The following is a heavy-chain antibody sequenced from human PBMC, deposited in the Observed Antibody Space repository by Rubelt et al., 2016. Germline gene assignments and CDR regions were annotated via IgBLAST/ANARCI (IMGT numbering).Heavy chain of an antibody. J-gene: IGHJ4*02. CDR3: SCIDRSGRGY. D-gene: IGHD6-19*01. V-gene: IGHV3-73*01. CDR1: GFALSDSG. CDR2: IRSKANDYVT. Sequence: EMQLVESGGGVVQPGGSLRLSCVASGFALSDSGIQWVRQASGKGLEWIGQIRSKANDYVTAYAPSVRGRFTISRDDSKNRAFLQMNSLKTEDTAVDYCSCIDRSGRGYWGLGTLVTVSS.